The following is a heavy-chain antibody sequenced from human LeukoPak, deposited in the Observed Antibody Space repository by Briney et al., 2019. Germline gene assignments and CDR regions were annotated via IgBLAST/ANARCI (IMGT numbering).Heavy chain of an antibody. J-gene: IGHJ3*02. CDR3: AKDLDAFDI. CDR1: GFSLRSYG. Sequence: TGGSLRLSCAASGFSLRSYGMHWVRQAPGKGLEWVAFIRYDGSNKYYADSVKGRFTISRDNSKNTLYLQMNSLRAEDTAVYYCAKDLDAFDIWGQGTMVTVSS. CDR2: IRYDGSNK. V-gene: IGHV3-30*02.